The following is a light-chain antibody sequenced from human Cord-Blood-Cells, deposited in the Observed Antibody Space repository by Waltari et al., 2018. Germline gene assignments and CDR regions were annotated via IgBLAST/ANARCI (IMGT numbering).Light chain of an antibody. J-gene: IGLJ1*01. V-gene: IGLV2-8*01. Sequence: QSALTQPPSAAGSPGQSVTISCTGTSSDVGGYNYVSWYQQHPGNAPKFMMYEVSRRPAGMPDRFSGSKSGNTASLSVSGLQAENEANYYCSSYAGSNNFVFGTGTKVTVL. CDR3: SSYAGSNNFV. CDR1: SSDVGGYNY. CDR2: EVS.